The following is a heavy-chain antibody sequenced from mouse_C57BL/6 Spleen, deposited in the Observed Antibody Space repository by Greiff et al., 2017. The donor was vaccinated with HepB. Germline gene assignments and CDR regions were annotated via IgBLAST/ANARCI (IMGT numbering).Heavy chain of an antibody. J-gene: IGHJ3*01. CDR1: GFTFSDYG. V-gene: IGHV5-17*01. CDR3: ARNNGYYESFAY. CDR2: ISSGSSTI. Sequence: EVQLQQSGGGLVKPGGSLKLSCAASGFTFSDYGMHWVRQAPEKGLEWVAYISSGSSTIYYADTVKGRFTISRDNAKNTLFLQMTSLRSEDTAMYYCARNNGYYESFAYWGQGTLVTVSA. D-gene: IGHD2-3*01.